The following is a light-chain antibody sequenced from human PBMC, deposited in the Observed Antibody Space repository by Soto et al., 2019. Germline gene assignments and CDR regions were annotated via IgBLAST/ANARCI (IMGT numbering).Light chain of an antibody. CDR3: MQSTQLPPT. CDR2: EVS. CDR1: QSLLHITGETF. V-gene: IGKV2D-29*02. J-gene: IGKJ5*01. Sequence: DVVMTESPLSLSVTPGQPAAISCKSSQSLLHITGETFLFWYLQKPGQSPKLLIYEVSTRVSGVPDRFSGSGPGTDFTLEISRVETDDVGIYYCMQSTQLPPTFGQGTRLEVK.